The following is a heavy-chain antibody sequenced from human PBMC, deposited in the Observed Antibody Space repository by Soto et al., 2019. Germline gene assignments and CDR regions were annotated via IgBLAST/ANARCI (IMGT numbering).Heavy chain of an antibody. J-gene: IGHJ4*02. CDR2: ITSNGGST. CDR1: GFTFSSYA. CDR3: ARGIVAADHYFDY. Sequence: EVQLVESGGGLVQPRGSLRLSCAASGFTFSSYAMHWVRQAPGKGLEYVSAITSNGGSTYYANSVKGRFTMSRDNSKNTLYLQMGSLRAEDMAVYYCARGIVAADHYFDYWGQGTLVTVSS. V-gene: IGHV3-64*01. D-gene: IGHD6-13*01.